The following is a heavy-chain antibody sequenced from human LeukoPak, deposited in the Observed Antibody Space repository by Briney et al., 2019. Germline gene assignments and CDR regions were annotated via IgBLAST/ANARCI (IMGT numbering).Heavy chain of an antibody. V-gene: IGHV3-43*02. D-gene: IGHD3-22*01. CDR1: GFTFSSHA. Sequence: GGSLRLSCAASGFTFSSHAMSWVRQAPGKGLECVSLINGDGSTTSYADSVKGRFTISRDNSKNSLFLQMNSLRTEDTALYYCTKGATYYYDSSGYYNPGYWGQGTLVTVSS. CDR2: INGDGSTT. CDR3: TKGATYYYDSSGYYNPGY. J-gene: IGHJ4*02.